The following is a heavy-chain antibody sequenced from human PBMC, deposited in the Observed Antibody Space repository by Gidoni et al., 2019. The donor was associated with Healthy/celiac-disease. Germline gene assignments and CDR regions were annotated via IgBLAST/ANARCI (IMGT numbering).Heavy chain of an antibody. CDR2: IYYSGST. V-gene: IGHV4-39*01. D-gene: IGHD3-3*01. CDR3: ARPHGFRFLENWFDP. Sequence: QLQLQESGPGLVKPSETLSLTCTVSGGSISSSSYYWGWIRQPPGKGLEWIGSIYYSGSTYYNPSLKSRVTISVDTSKNQFSLKLSSVTAADTAVYYCARPHGFRFLENWFDPWGQGTLVTVSS. CDR1: GGSISSSSYY. J-gene: IGHJ5*02.